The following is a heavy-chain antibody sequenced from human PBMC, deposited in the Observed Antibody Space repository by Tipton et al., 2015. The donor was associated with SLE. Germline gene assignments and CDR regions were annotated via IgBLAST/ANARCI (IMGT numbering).Heavy chain of an antibody. CDR3: ARGWGSGWNYYYYYMDV. V-gene: IGHV4-34*01. Sequence: TLSLTCTVSGGPISSHYWSWIREPSGRGLQWIGEINHSGSTNYYPSLKSRVTTSVDTSKNQFSLKLSSVTAADTAVYYCARGWGSGWNYYYYYMDVWAKGPTVPVS. CDR2: INHSGST. CDR1: GGPISSHY. J-gene: IGHJ6*03. D-gene: IGHD6-19*01.